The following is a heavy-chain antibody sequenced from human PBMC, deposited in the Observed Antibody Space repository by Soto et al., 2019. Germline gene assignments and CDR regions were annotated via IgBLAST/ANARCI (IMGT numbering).Heavy chain of an antibody. CDR3: ARANSRNYRTPAATSWFQR. J-gene: IGHJ5*02. CDR1: GFSFSDYF. Sequence: ASVKISCKASGFSFSDYFMHWVRQAPGQGLEWMGIINPSGDSRNYAQKLQGRVTITRDTSTSTVYMDLSSLRYEDTAVYYCARANSRNYRTPAATSWFQRWGKGTPVTVSS. CDR2: INPSGDSR. V-gene: IGHV1-46*04. D-gene: IGHD2-15*01.